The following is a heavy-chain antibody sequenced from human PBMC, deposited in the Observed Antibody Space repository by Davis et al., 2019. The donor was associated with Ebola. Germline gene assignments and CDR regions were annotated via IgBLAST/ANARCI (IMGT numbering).Heavy chain of an antibody. D-gene: IGHD3-10*01. V-gene: IGHV3-30*02. J-gene: IGHJ5*02. CDR1: TFSFRTYG. CDR2: IESDANNK. Sequence: GESLKISCAASTFSFRTYGMQWVRQAPGKRLEWVAFIESDANNKYYVDSVKGRFTISRDNSKNTLYLQMNSLRTEDTAVYYCAKDVGDGEASWDQGTLVTVSS. CDR3: AKDVGDGEAS.